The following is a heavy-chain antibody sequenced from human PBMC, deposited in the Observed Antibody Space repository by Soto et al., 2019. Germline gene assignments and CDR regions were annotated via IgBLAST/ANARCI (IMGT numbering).Heavy chain of an antibody. Sequence: GESLKISCKGSGYSFTSYWISWGRQMPGKSLEGMGRIDPSDSYTNYSPSFQGHVTISADKSISTAYLQWSSLKASDTAMYYCARTTYYYDSSGYYNPQIYFDYWGQGTLVTVSS. CDR3: ARTTYYYDSSGYYNPQIYFDY. V-gene: IGHV5-10-1*01. CDR1: GYSFTSYW. CDR2: IDPSDSYT. D-gene: IGHD3-22*01. J-gene: IGHJ4*02.